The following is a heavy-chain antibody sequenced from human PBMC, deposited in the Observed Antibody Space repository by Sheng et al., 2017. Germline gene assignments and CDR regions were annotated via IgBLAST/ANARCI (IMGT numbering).Heavy chain of an antibody. CDR2: IVASDDTT. D-gene: IGHD4-17*01. V-gene: IGHV3-23*01. CDR3: ATLSGDYGY. Sequence: EVQLLESGGTLVQPGGSLRLSCAASGFSWVRQAPGKGLEWVASIVASDDTTYYADSVKGRFTVSRDNSKKILYLQMNSLRADDTAVYYCATLSGDYGYWGQGTLV. CDR1: GF. J-gene: IGHJ4*02.